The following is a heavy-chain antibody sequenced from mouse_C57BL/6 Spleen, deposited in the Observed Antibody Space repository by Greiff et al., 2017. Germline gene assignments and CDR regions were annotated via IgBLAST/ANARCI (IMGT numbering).Heavy chain of an antibody. CDR1: GYTFTSYW. J-gene: IGHJ2*01. Sequence: VQLQQPGAELVRPGTSVKLSCKASGYTFTSYWMHWVKQRPGQGLEWIGVIDPSDSYTNYNPKFKGKATLTVDTSSSTAYMQLSSLTSEDSAVYYCARQGYYGSSYGFDYGGQGTTLTVSS. D-gene: IGHD1-1*01. CDR2: IDPSDSYT. CDR3: ARQGYYGSSYGFDY. V-gene: IGHV1-59*01.